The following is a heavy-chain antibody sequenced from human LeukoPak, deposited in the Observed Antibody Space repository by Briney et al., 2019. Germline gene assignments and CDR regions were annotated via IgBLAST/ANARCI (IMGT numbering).Heavy chain of an antibody. CDR3: VRLYGYYYSYMDV. J-gene: IGHJ6*03. CDR2: ISSSGSTI. CDR1: GFTFSDYY. D-gene: IGHD2-8*01. V-gene: IGHV3-11*04. Sequence: PGGSLRLSCAASGFTFSDYYMSWIRQAPGKGLEWVSYISSSGSTIYYADSVKGRFTISRDNAKNSLYLQMNSLRAEDAAVYFCVRLYGYYYSYMDVWGKGTTVTVSS.